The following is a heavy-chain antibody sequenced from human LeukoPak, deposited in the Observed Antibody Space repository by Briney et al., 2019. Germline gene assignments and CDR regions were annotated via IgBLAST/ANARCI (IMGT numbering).Heavy chain of an antibody. V-gene: IGHV3-33*01. D-gene: IGHD6-13*01. CDR3: ARDRPPYSSSWYSPWGAFDI. CDR1: GFTFSSYG. J-gene: IGHJ3*02. Sequence: GRSLRLSCAAPGFTFSSYGTHWVRQAPGKGLEWVAVIWYDGSNKYYADSVKGRFTISRDNSKNTLYLQMNSLRAEDTAVYYCARDRPPYSSSWYSPWGAFDIWGQGTMVTVSS. CDR2: IWYDGSNK.